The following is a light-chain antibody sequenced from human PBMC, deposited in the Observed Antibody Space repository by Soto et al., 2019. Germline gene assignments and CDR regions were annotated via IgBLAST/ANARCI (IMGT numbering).Light chain of an antibody. CDR1: QSVSSSY. V-gene: IGKV3-20*01. CDR3: QQYGSSFT. J-gene: IGKJ3*01. CDR2: GAS. Sequence: EIVLTQSPGTLSLSPGERATLSCRASQSVSSSYLAWYQQQPGQAPRLLIYGASSRATGIPDRFSGSGSGTDFALTISRLEPEFVAVYYCQQYGSSFTFGPGTKVDIK.